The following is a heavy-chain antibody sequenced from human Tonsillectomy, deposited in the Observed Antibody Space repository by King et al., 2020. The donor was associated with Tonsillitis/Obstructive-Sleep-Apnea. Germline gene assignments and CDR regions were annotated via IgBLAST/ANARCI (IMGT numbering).Heavy chain of an antibody. D-gene: IGHD3-10*01. J-gene: IGHJ6*03. CDR3: ARDGYYGSGSNEDHYYYYYYMDV. Sequence: QLVQSGAEVKKPGSSVKVSCKASGGTFSSYAISWVRQAPGQGLECMGGIIPIFCTANYAQKFQGRVTITADESTSTAYMELSSLRSEDTAVYYCARDGYYGSGSNEDHYYYYYYMDVWGKGTTVTVSS. CDR1: GGTFSSYA. CDR2: IIPIFCTA. V-gene: IGHV1-69*01.